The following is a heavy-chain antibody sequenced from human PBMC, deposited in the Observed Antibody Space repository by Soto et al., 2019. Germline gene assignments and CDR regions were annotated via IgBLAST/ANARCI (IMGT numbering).Heavy chain of an antibody. Sequence: EVQLLESGGGLVQPGGSLRLSCAASGFTFSSYAMSWVRQAPGKGLEWVSAISGSGGSTYYADSVKGRFTISRDNSKNTLYLQMNTRRAEDTAVYYCAKDPQPPPRWFDPWGQGTLVTVSS. CDR1: GFTFSSYA. CDR3: AKDPQPPPRWFDP. D-gene: IGHD2-2*01. CDR2: ISGSGGST. J-gene: IGHJ5*02. V-gene: IGHV3-23*01.